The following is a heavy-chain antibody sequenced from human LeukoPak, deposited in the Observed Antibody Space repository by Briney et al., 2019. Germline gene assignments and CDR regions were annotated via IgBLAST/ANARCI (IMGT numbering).Heavy chain of an antibody. CDR1: GGSISSYY. D-gene: IGHD3-9*01. Sequence: SETLSLTCTVSGGSISSYYWSWIRQPPGKGLEWIGYIYYSGSTNYNPSLKSRVTISVDTSKIQFSLKLSSVTAADTAVYYCARVVRYFDWLLFDYWGQGTLVTVSS. CDR2: IYYSGST. J-gene: IGHJ4*02. V-gene: IGHV4-59*01. CDR3: ARVVRYFDWLLFDY.